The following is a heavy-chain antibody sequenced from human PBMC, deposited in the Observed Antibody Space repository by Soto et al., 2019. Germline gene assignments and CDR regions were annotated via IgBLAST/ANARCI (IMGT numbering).Heavy chain of an antibody. V-gene: IGHV4-39*01. Sequence: SETLSLTCTVSGGSISSSTYYWGWIRQPPGKGLEWIASIYYSGRTHYNPSLESRVTISVDTSKNQFSLRLSSVTAADTAVYYCARHSSRSSSSWSTVSGQGTMVTVSS. CDR1: GGSISSSTYY. J-gene: IGHJ3*01. CDR2: IYYSGRT. CDR3: ARHSSRSSSSWSTV. D-gene: IGHD6-13*01.